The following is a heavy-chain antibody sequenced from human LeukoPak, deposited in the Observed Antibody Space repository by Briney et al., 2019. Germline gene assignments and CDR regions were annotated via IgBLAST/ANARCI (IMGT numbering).Heavy chain of an antibody. D-gene: IGHD5-12*01. J-gene: IGHJ4*02. CDR1: GFTFSSYP. CDR2: ISHDGSNK. CDR3: TRSVVATADFDY. V-gene: IGHV3-30-3*01. Sequence: GGSLRLSCAASGFTFSSYPMHWVRQAPGLGLQWVAVISHDGSNKYYEDSVKGRFTIPRDNSKSTLYLHLNIPRPEDTAVYYCTRSVVATADFDYWGQGTLVTVSS.